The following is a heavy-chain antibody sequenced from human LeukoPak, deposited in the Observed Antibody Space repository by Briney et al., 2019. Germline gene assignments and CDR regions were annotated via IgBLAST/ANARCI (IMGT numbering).Heavy chain of an antibody. J-gene: IGHJ4*02. CDR3: ARVRPGYFDY. CDR1: GFTFSGYS. V-gene: IGHV3-48*02. Sequence: GGSLRLSCAASGFTFSGYSLTWVRQAPGKGLEWVPYISTSSGTIFYADSVKGRFTISRDNAKDSLYLVMNSVRDEDTAVYYCARVRPGYFDYWGQGTLVTVSS. CDR2: ISTSSGTI.